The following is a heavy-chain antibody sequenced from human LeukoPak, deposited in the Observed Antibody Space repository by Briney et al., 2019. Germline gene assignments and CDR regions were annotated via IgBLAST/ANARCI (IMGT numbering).Heavy chain of an antibody. Sequence: SETLSLTCAGSGYAINNGYYWGWVRQSPGKGLEWIGSFYQSGHTYYNPALKSRAAVSSNTSKNQFFLRLTSVTAADTAVYYCAREKGNSWHGVGPKWFDAWGQEIVVTVSS. CDR1: GYAINNGYY. D-gene: IGHD1-26*01. CDR2: FYQSGHT. J-gene: IGHJ5*02. CDR3: AREKGNSWHGVGPKWFDA. V-gene: IGHV4-38-2*02.